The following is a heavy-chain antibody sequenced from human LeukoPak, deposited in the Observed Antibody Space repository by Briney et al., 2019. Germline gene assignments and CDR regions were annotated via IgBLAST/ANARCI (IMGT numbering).Heavy chain of an antibody. CDR2: IYPKTGGT. Sequence: ASVTVSCTASGYTFTAQYLHWVRQAPGQGPEWMGWIYPKTGGTNLAQKFQGRVTMTRDTSISTGYMELSRLRSDDTAVYFCARDLDNVAGDFWGQGTLVIVSS. V-gene: IGHV1-2*02. D-gene: IGHD1-1*01. CDR3: ARDLDNVAGDF. CDR1: GYTFTAQY. J-gene: IGHJ4*03.